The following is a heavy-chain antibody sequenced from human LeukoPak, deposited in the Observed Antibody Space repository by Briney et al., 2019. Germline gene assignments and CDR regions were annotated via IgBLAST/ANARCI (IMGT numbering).Heavy chain of an antibody. V-gene: IGHV3-66*01. CDR1: GFTISANY. Sequence: GGSLRLSCAASGFTISANYMSWVHQSPGKGLEWVSLIYSGGTTDYADSVKGRFTISKDNSKNTVFLQMNSLTAEDTALYYCASLYCSRGSCAFDVWGQGTLVTVSS. D-gene: IGHD2-15*01. CDR2: IYSGGTT. J-gene: IGHJ5*02. CDR3: ASLYCSRGSCAFDV.